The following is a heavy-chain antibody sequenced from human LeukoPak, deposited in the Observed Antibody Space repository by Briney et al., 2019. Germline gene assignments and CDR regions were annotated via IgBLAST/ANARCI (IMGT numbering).Heavy chain of an antibody. J-gene: IGHJ3*02. V-gene: IGHV3-73*01. CDR2: IRSKANSYAT. CDR3: TSSSSGVGGAFDI. CDR1: GFTFRGSA. Sequence: GGSLRLSCAASGFTFRGSAMHWVRQASGKGLEWLGRIRSKANSYATAYAASVKGRFTISRDDSKNTAYLQMNSLKTEDRAVYYCTSSSSGVGGAFDIWGLGTMVTVSS. D-gene: IGHD3-10*01.